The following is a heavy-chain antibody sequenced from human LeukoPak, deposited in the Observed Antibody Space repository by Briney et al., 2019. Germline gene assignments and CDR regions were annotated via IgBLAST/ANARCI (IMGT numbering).Heavy chain of an antibody. CDR2: ISGYNGKT. J-gene: IGHJ4*02. Sequence: EASVKVSCKASGYTFTTYAMSWVRQAPGQGLEWMGWISGYNGKTNYAQKLQGRVAMTTDTSTSTAYMELRSLRSDDTAVYYCARDYRDVLLWFGELSKWGQGTLVTVSS. D-gene: IGHD3-10*01. CDR3: ARDYRDVLLWFGELSK. V-gene: IGHV1-18*01. CDR1: GYTFTTYA.